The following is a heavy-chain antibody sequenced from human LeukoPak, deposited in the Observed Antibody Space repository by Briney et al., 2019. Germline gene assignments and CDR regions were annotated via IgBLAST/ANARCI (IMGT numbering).Heavy chain of an antibody. CDR1: GYTFTSYG. CDR2: VSAYADDT. CDR3: ARDCIGCLGFDY. J-gene: IGHJ4*02. V-gene: IGHV1-18*01. D-gene: IGHD1-26*01. Sequence: ASVKVSCKASGYTFTSYGISWVRQAPGQGLEWMGWVSAYADDTNYVQKFRGRITMTTDTSTSTAYMELRRLRSDDTAVYYCARDCIGCLGFDYWGQGTLVTVSS.